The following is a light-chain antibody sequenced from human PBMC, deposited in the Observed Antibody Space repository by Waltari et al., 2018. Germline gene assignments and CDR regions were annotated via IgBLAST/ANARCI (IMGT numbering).Light chain of an antibody. CDR1: SSNIAVNT. Sequence: QSVLTQPPSASGTPGQTVSISCSGGSSNIAVNTVIWYQQLPGMAPKLLINRNNQRPSGVTDRFSGSKSGPLASLAISGLQSEDEADYYCAAWDDSLYGRVFGGGTKLTVL. CDR3: AAWDDSLYGRV. J-gene: IGLJ2*01. V-gene: IGLV1-44*01. CDR2: RNN.